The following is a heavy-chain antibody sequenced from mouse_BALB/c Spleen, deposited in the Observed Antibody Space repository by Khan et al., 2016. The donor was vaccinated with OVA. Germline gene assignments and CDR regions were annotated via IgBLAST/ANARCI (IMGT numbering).Heavy chain of an antibody. CDR1: GYSFTGYF. J-gene: IGHJ2*01. CDR3: ARIYGSDFDY. Sequence: VQLKESGPELVKPGASVKISCQASGYSFTGYFMHWVMWAPGKSLKWIGRINTHSGETSYSHNFVEQSTLSVEASASTAHMELRSLTTEDSAVYYCARIYGSDFDYWGQGTTLTVSS. CDR2: INTHSGET. V-gene: IGHV1-20*01. D-gene: IGHD1-1*01.